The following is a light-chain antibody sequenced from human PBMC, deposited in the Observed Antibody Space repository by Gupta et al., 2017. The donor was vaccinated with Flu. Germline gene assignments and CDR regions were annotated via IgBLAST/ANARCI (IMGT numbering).Light chain of an antibody. CDR3: QQSYSTPPLT. Sequence: QMTQSPSSLSASVGDRVTITCRASQSISSYLNWYQQKPGKAPKLLIYAASSLQSGVPSRFSGSGSGTDFTLTISSLQPEDFATYYCQQSYSTPPLTFGGGTKVEI. V-gene: IGKV1-39*01. CDR2: AAS. J-gene: IGKJ4*01. CDR1: QSISSY.